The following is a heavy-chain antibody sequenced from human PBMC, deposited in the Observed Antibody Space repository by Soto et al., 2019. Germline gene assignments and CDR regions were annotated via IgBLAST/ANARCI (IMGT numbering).Heavy chain of an antibody. CDR3: TRVRYSSSWYYFDY. CDR1: GYTFTTYT. Sequence: VKVCCKASGYTFTTYTLHWVRQAPGQRLEWMGWINAGNGNTAYSPKFQGRVTITRDTSASTVYMDLSSLRSEDTAVYYCTRVRYSSSWYYFDYWGQGALVTVSS. D-gene: IGHD6-13*01. CDR2: INAGNGNT. V-gene: IGHV1-3*01. J-gene: IGHJ4*02.